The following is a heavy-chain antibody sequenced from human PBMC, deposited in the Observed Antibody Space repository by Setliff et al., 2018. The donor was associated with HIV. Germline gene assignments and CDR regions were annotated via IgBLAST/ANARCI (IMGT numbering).Heavy chain of an antibody. CDR1: GYTFTGYY. V-gene: IGHV1-2*06. Sequence: GASVKVSCKASGYTFTGYYIHWVRQAPGQGLEWMGRINPNNGGTNYAQKFQDRVTMTRDTSISTAYMELISLRFDDTAVYYCARVNWYYDFWSGSTRYYYYMDVWGKGTTVTVSS. CDR3: ARVNWYYDFWSGSTRYYYYMDV. CDR2: INPNNGGT. D-gene: IGHD3-3*01. J-gene: IGHJ6*03.